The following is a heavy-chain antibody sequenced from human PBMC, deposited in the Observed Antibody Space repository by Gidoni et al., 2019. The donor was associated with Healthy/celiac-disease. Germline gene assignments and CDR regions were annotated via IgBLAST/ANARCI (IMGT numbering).Heavy chain of an antibody. CDR2: ITPFNGNT. CDR3: AGYSGYDSYYFDY. CDR1: GYTFTYRY. Sequence: QMQLVQSGAEVKQTGSSVKVPCMASGYTFTYRYLHWVRQAPGQAIEWMGWITPFNGNTNYAQKFQGGVTITRDRSISTAYMELSSLRYEDTAMYYGAGYSGYDSYYFDYWGQGTLVTVSS. D-gene: IGHD5-12*01. J-gene: IGHJ4*02. V-gene: IGHV1-45*02.